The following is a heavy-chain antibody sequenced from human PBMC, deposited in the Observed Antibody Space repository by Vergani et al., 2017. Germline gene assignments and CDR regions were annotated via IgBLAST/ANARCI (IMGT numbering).Heavy chain of an antibody. Sequence: EVQLLQSGGGVIQPGGSVRLSCAASGFTFSACPMTWVRQAPGKGLEWVSAISARYPSTYYADSVKGRFTISRDNSKNMLYLQMNSLSAEDTAVYYCARLSYDTTPYLQGGYDCWGKGTLVSVSS. V-gene: IGHV3-23*01. CDR1: GFTFSACP. J-gene: IGHJ4*02. CDR2: ISARYPST. CDR3: ARLSYDTTPYLQGGYDC. D-gene: IGHD3-22*01.